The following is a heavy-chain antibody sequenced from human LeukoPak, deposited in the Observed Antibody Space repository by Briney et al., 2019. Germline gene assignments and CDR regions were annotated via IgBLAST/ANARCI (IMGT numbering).Heavy chain of an antibody. CDR3: ARARGKNNSGYYVSGYFDY. Sequence: PSETLSLTCTVSGDSISSSSYYWGWVRQPPGKGLEWIGSIYYSGSTYYNPSLKSRVTISVDTSKKQFSLKVNSVTAADTAVYYCARARGKNNSGYYVSGYFDYWGQGTLVIVSS. CDR1: GDSISSSSYY. D-gene: IGHD3-22*01. CDR2: IYYSGST. J-gene: IGHJ4*02. V-gene: IGHV4-39*01.